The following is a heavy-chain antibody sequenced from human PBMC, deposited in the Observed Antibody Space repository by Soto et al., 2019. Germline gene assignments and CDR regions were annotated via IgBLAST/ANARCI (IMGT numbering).Heavy chain of an antibody. CDR1: GGTFSSYT. CDR3: ARDSGRDGYNWESQTNFDY. Sequence: QVQLVQSGAEVKKPGSSVKVSCKASGGTFSSYTISWVRQAPGQGLEWMGRIIPILGIANYAQKFQGRVTITADKSTSTAYMELSSLRSEDTAVYYCARDSGRDGYNWESQTNFDYWGQGTLVTVSS. J-gene: IGHJ4*02. CDR2: IIPILGIA. V-gene: IGHV1-69*08. D-gene: IGHD5-12*01.